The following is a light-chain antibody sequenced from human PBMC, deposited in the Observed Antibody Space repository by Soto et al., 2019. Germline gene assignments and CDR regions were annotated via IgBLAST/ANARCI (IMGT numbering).Light chain of an antibody. Sequence: QSVLPQPASVSGSPGQSITISCTGTSSDVGGYNYVSWYQQHPGKAPKLMIYEVSNRPSGVSNRFSGSKSGNTASLTISGLQAEDEADYYCSSYTSSSPLYVFGTGTKVTVL. V-gene: IGLV2-14*01. CDR1: SSDVGGYNY. CDR3: SSYTSSSPLYV. J-gene: IGLJ1*01. CDR2: EVS.